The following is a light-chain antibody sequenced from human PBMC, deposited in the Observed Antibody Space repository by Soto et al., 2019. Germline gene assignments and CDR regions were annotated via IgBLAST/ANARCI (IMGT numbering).Light chain of an antibody. V-gene: IGKV3-20*01. CDR3: QQYGSSRT. CDR1: QSVSSSY. J-gene: IGKJ1*01. CDR2: GAS. Sequence: EIVLTQSPGTLSLSPGERATLSCRASQSVSSSYLAWYQQKPGQAPXXLIYGASSRATGIPDRFSGSGSGTDFTLTISRLEPEDFAVDYCQQYGSSRTFGQGTKVDIK.